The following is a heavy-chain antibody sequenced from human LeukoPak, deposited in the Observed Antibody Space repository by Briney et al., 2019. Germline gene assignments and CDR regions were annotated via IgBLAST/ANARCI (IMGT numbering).Heavy chain of an antibody. Sequence: GGSLRLSCAASGFTFSSYWMSWVRQAPGKGLEWVANIKQDGSEKYYVDSVKGRFTISRDNAKNSLYLQMNSLRAEDTAVYYCARWRSGSYWGGAYYFDYWGQGTLVTVSS. J-gene: IGHJ4*02. CDR3: ARWRSGSYWGGAYYFDY. D-gene: IGHD1-26*01. CDR1: GFTFSSYW. V-gene: IGHV3-7*01. CDR2: IKQDGSEK.